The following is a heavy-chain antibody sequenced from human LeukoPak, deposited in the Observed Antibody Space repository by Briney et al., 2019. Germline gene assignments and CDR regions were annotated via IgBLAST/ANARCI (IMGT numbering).Heavy chain of an antibody. CDR2: IYAHGSNT. J-gene: IGHJ4*02. CDR3: AAYGDNSDFAY. Sequence: GGSLRLSCAASGFTLSSYWMHWVRQAPGKGLVWVSNIYAHGSNTTYADSVKGRFTISRDSAKNTVFLQMDSLRAEDTAVYYCAAYGDNSDFAYWGQGTLVTVSS. V-gene: IGHV3-74*01. CDR1: GFTLSSYW. D-gene: IGHD4-23*01.